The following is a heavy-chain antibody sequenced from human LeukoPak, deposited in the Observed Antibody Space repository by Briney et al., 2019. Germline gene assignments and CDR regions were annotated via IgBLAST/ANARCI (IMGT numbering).Heavy chain of an antibody. CDR1: GYTFTSYD. Sequence: GASVKVSCKASGYTFTSYDINWVRQATGQGLEWMGWMNPNSGNTGYAQKFQGRVTMTRNTSISTAYMELSSLRSEDTAVYYCARLPDIVVVVADTNWFDPWGQGTLVTVSS. CDR2: MNPNSGNT. J-gene: IGHJ5*02. CDR3: ARLPDIVVVVADTNWFDP. V-gene: IGHV1-8*01. D-gene: IGHD2-15*01.